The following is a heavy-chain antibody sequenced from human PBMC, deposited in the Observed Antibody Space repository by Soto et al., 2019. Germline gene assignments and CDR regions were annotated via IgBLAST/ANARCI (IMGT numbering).Heavy chain of an antibody. J-gene: IGHJ4*02. D-gene: IGHD5-18*01. Sequence: QVQLQESGPGLVKPSQTLSLTCTVSGGSISSAAYYWSWIRQHPGKGLEWIGYISHSGSTYYTPSLKSRVITAADTSKNQFSVNLTSVTAADPAVYYCAREYTYGSNFFDCWGQGALVTVSS. CDR3: AREYTYGSNFFDC. V-gene: IGHV4-31*03. CDR1: GGSISSAAYY. CDR2: ISHSGST.